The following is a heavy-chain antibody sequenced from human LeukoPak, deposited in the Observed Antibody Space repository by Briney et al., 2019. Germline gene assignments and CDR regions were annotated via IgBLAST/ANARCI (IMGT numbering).Heavy chain of an antibody. V-gene: IGHV3-30*02. Sequence: GGSLRLSCAASGFTFSSSGMHWVRQGPGEGLEWVAFIRYDGSNKYYADSVKGRFTISRDNSKNTMYMQMSSLRAEDTAVYYCAKDNYDYGDYDGGDYWGQGTLVTVSS. J-gene: IGHJ4*02. CDR1: GFTFSSSG. CDR2: IRYDGSNK. D-gene: IGHD4-17*01. CDR3: AKDNYDYGDYDGGDY.